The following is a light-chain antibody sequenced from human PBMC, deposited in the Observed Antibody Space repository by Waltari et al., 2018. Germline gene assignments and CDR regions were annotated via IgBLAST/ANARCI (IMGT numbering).Light chain of an antibody. Sequence: SYELTPPSSVSVSPGQTTRITCSGDALPRKYASWYQQKSGQAPVLVIHEDNKRPSGIPERFSGSSSGTMATLTISGAQVDDEADYYCYSTDSSGDHRVFGGGTKLTVL. CDR2: EDN. V-gene: IGLV3-10*01. CDR3: YSTDSSGDHRV. CDR1: ALPRKY. J-gene: IGLJ3*02.